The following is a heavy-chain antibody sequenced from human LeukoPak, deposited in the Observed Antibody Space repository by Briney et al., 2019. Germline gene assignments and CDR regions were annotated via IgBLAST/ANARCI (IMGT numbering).Heavy chain of an antibody. CDR2: IGTAGDT. V-gene: IGHV3-13*01. J-gene: IGHJ6*02. CDR1: GYTLTELS. Sequence: SCTVSGYTLTELSMHWVRQATGKGLEWVSAIGTAGDTYYPGSVRGRFTISRENAKNSLYLQMNSLRAGDTAVYYCARARSAYGIDVWGQGTTVTVSS. D-gene: IGHD2-2*01. CDR3: ARARSAYGIDV.